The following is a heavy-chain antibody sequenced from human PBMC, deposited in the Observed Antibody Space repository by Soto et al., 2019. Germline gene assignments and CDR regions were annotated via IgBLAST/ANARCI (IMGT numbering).Heavy chain of an antibody. D-gene: IGHD6-19*01. J-gene: IGHJ5*02. CDR3: AREPASSGNWFDP. Sequence: WESLTISGSCSGCSFTRYWIGWVRQMPGKGLEWMGIIYPGDSDTRYSPSFQGQVTISADKSISTAYLQWSSLKASDTAMYYCAREPASSGNWFDPWGQGNLVTVS. CDR1: GCSFTRYW. CDR2: IYPGDSDT. V-gene: IGHV5-51*01.